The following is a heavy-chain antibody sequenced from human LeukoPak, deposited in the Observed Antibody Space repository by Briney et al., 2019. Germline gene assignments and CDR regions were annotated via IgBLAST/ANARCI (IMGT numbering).Heavy chain of an antibody. CDR2: IYTSGST. D-gene: IGHD1-26*01. V-gene: IGHV4-61*02. CDR3: ARERLSPIVVEDY. Sequence: SETLSLTCTVSGGSISSGSYYWSWIRQPGGRGLEWIGRIYTSGSTNYNPSLKSRVTISVDTSKNQFSLRLSSVTAADTAVYYCARERLSPIVVEDYWGQGTLVTVSS. J-gene: IGHJ4*02. CDR1: GGSISSGSYY.